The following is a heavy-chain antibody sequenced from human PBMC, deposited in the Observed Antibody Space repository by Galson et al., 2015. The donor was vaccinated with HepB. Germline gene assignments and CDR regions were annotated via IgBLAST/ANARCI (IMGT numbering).Heavy chain of an antibody. Sequence: SVKVSCKASGYSFSNYGFIWVRQAPGQGLEWLGWISVYNDNTDYAQKVQDRVTMTTDTSTRSAYMELRSLRSDDTAVYYCAREVRPGYDFWSGHQGYYYYMDVWGKGTTVTVSS. D-gene: IGHD3-3*01. CDR3: AREVRPGYDFWSGHQGYYYYMDV. CDR2: ISVYNDNT. J-gene: IGHJ6*03. V-gene: IGHV1-18*04. CDR1: GYSFSNYG.